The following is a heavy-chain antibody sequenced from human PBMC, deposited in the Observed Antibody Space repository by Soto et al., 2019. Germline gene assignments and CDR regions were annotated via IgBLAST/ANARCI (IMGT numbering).Heavy chain of an antibody. J-gene: IGHJ6*04. D-gene: IGHD3-3*01. CDR2: VHYSGST. Sequence: SETLSLTCTISGGSISSYYWSWIRQPPGKGLEWIGYVHYSGSTNYNPSLNSRVTISVDTSKNQFSLKLSSVTPEDTAVYYCARGTIFGGHSDVWGKGTTVTVSS. CDR1: GGSISSYY. V-gene: IGHV4-59*12. CDR3: ARGTIFGGHSDV.